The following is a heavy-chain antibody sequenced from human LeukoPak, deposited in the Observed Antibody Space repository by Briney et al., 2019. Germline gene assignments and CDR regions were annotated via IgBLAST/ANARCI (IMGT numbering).Heavy chain of an antibody. CDR3: ARLRYSSSWFYYYYMDV. Sequence: SETLSLTCTVSGGSISSYYWSWIRQPPGKGLEWIGYIYYSGSTNCNPSLKSRVTISVDTSKNQFSLKLSSVTAADTAVYYCARLRYSSSWFYYYYMDVWGKGTTVTVSS. CDR1: GGSISSYY. D-gene: IGHD6-13*01. CDR2: IYYSGST. V-gene: IGHV4-59*12. J-gene: IGHJ6*03.